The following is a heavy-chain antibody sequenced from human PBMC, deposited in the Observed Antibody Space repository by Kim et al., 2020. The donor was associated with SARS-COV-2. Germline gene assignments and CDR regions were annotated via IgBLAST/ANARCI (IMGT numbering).Heavy chain of an antibody. J-gene: IGHJ1*01. V-gene: IGHV3-48*03. CDR1: GFTFSSYE. CDR2: XIGSGTTI. Sequence: GGSLRLSCTASGFTFSSYEMNWVRQAPGKGLEWVSYXIGSGTTIYYADSVRGRFTISRXXDKNSXFLQMXSLRXEDTXVYYCXXGPXXXPFXXXGXXXL. D-gene: IGHD3-10*01. CDR3: XXGPXXXPFXX.